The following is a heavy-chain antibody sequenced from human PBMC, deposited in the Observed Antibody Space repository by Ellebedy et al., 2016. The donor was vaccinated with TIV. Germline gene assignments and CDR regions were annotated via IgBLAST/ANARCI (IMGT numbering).Heavy chain of an antibody. J-gene: IGHJ4*02. Sequence: MPSDTLSLTCSVSGGSVTTTTYRWSWIRRPPGKGLEWLGTIYHTGHIYDNPSLGNRVTISIDTSKNQFSLTVRSVTAADTAVYYCAMHQKELFDYWGPGALISVSS. CDR2: IYHTGHI. CDR3: AMHQKELFDY. V-gene: IGHV4-39*07. CDR1: GGSVTTTTYR. D-gene: IGHD1-26*01.